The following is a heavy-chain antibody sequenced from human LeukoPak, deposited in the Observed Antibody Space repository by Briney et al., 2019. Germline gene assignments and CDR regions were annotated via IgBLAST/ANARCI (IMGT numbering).Heavy chain of an antibody. CDR1: GGSFSGYY. Sequence: SETLSLTXAVYGGSFSGYYWSWIRQPPGKGLEWIGEINHSGSTNYNPSLKSRVTISVDTSKNQFSLKLSSVTAADTAVYYCARGKGQLWPHYYYYYYMDVWGKGTTVTVSS. CDR2: INHSGST. J-gene: IGHJ6*03. V-gene: IGHV4-34*01. D-gene: IGHD5-18*01. CDR3: ARGKGQLWPHYYYYYYMDV.